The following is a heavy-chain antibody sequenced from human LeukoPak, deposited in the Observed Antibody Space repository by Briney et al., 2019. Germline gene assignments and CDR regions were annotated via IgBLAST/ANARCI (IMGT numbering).Heavy chain of an antibody. CDR3: ARDRQYGSSWRRTSFDP. D-gene: IGHD6-13*01. J-gene: IGHJ5*01. CDR2: INPNSGAT. V-gene: IGHV1-2*02. Sequence: GASVKVSCKASGYTFNCYYINWVRQAPGQSLEWMGWINPNSGATKFAEKFQGRVTLTRDTSVNTAYMELNNLKSDDTAVYFCARDRQYGSSWRRTSFDPWGQGTLVTVSS. CDR1: GYTFNCYY.